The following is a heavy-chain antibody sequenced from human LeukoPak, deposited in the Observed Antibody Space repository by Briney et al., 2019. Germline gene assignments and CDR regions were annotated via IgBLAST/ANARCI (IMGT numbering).Heavy chain of an antibody. J-gene: IGHJ4*02. CDR3: ASGYCSSTSCYRSDY. CDR2: INHSGST. V-gene: IGHV4-34*01. D-gene: IGHD2-2*02. Sequence: PSETLSLTCAVYGGSFSGYSWNWIRQPPGKGLEWIGEINHSGSTNYNPSLKSRVTISVDTSKNQFSLKLSSVTAADTAVYYCASGYCSSTSCYRSDYWGQGTLVTVSS. CDR1: GGSFSGYS.